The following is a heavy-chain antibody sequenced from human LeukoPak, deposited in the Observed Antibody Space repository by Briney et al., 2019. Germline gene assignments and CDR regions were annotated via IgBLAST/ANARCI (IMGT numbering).Heavy chain of an antibody. CDR2: MNPNSGNT. J-gene: IGHJ4*02. CDR1: GYTFTSYD. V-gene: IGHV1-8*01. Sequence: ASVKVSCKASGYTFTSYDINWVRQATGQGLEWMGWMNPNSGNTGYAQKFQGRVTMTRNTSISTAYMELSSLRSEDTAVYYCARVISDYYDSSGYPHYFDYWGQGTLVTVSS. CDR3: ARVISDYYDSSGYPHYFDY. D-gene: IGHD3-22*01.